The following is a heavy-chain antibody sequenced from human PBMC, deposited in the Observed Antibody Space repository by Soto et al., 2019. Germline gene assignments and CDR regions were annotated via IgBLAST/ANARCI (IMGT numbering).Heavy chain of an antibody. V-gene: IGHV4-34*01. CDR2: INHSGST. CDR3: ARGVITTVRGLLRTYYYYLDV. Sequence: SSETLSLTCAVYGGSFSGYYWSWIRQPPGKGLEWIGEINHSGSTNYNPSLKSRVTISVDTSKNQFSLKLSSVTAADTAVYYCARGVITTVRGLLRTYYYYLDVWGKGTTVTVSS. J-gene: IGHJ6*03. CDR1: GGSFSGYY. D-gene: IGHD3-10*01.